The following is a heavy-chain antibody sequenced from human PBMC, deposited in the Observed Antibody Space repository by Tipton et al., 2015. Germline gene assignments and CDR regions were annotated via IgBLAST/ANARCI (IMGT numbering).Heavy chain of an antibody. CDR3: ARHGEKYCSGGDCYPRSPDY. D-gene: IGHD2-15*01. CDR2: LSYSGKT. V-gene: IGHV4-39*01. CDR1: GDSIGRSYW. J-gene: IGHJ4*02. Sequence: TLSLTCAVSGDSIGRSYWWTWVRQPPQGGLEWIGSLSYSGKTDYNPPLRSRVTISVDTSKNQFSLKLSSVTAADTAVYYCARHGEKYCSGGDCYPRSPDYWGQGTLVTVSS.